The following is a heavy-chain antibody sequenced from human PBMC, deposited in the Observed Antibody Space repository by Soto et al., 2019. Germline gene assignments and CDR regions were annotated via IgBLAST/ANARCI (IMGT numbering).Heavy chain of an antibody. J-gene: IGHJ6*03. D-gene: IGHD3-22*01. CDR1: RGSISSSLYY. V-gene: IGHV4-39*01. CDR3: AGGGSIVVATRRLMDV. Sequence: SETLSLTCTVSRGSISSSLYYWGWIRQPPGKGLEWIGSIYYSGSTYYNPSLKSRVTISVDTSKNQFSLKLSSVTAADTAVYYCAGGGSIVVATRRLMDVWGKGTTVTVSS. CDR2: IYYSGST.